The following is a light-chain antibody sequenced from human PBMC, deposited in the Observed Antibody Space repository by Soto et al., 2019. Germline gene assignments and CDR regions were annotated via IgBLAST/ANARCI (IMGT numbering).Light chain of an antibody. Sequence: EIVMTQSPATVSVSPGQTVTLTCRASQSVGTYLGWYQQKPGQAPRLVLYGASTRATGVPDRFSGYGSGTYFTLTISSLQSEDFVVYYCQQYTGWPPKLTFGGGTKVEIK. CDR3: QQYTGWPPKLT. V-gene: IGKV3-15*01. J-gene: IGKJ4*01. CDR2: GAS. CDR1: QSVGTY.